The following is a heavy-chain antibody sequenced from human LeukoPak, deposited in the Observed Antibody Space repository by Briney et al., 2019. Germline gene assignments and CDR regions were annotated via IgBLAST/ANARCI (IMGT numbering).Heavy chain of an antibody. Sequence: SETLSLTCTVSGGSISSSSYYWGWIRQPPGKGLEWIGSIYYSGSTYYNPSLKSRVTISVDTSKNQFSLKLSSVTAADTAVYYCAREKRHYYGSGSYSLYFQHWGQGTLVTVSS. D-gene: IGHD3-10*01. CDR1: GGSISSSSYY. CDR3: AREKRHYYGSGSYSLYFQH. J-gene: IGHJ1*01. CDR2: IYYSGST. V-gene: IGHV4-39*07.